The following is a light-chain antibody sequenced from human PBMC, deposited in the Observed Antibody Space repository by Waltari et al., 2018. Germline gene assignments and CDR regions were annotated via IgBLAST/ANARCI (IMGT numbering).Light chain of an antibody. CDR2: GSS. CDR3: QQFNDWSPRT. CDR1: QSVSNN. V-gene: IGKV3-15*01. Sequence: EIVMTQSPATLSVSPGERATLSCRASQSVSNNLAWYQQKPGQAPRLLIYGSSTRATGIPARFSGSGSGTEFTLTISRMQSEDFAVYYCQQFNDWSPRTFGQGTKVEIK. J-gene: IGKJ1*01.